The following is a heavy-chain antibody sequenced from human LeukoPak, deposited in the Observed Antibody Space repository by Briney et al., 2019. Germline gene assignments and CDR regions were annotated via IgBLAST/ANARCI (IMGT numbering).Heavy chain of an antibody. D-gene: IGHD3-16*02. Sequence: SETLSLTCAVYGGSFSGYYWSWIRQPPGKGLEWIGKINHSGSTNYNPSLKSRVTISVDTSKNQFSLKLSSVTAADTAVYYCARGPPYDLRLGELSLNYWGQGTLVTVSS. J-gene: IGHJ4*02. CDR2: INHSGST. V-gene: IGHV4-34*01. CDR3: ARGPPYDLRLGELSLNY. CDR1: GGSFSGYY.